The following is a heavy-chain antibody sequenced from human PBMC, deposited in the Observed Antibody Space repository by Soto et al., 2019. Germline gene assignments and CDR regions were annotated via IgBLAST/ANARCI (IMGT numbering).Heavy chain of an antibody. V-gene: IGHV3-23*05. CDR2: IYGSGRGI. CDR1: GLPHSNFA. Sequence: GGSLRLSCTASGLPHSNFAMMWVRQAPGKGLECVSGIYGSGRGIEYADSVKGRFTISRDNSKNTVYLQMTDLRADDTAVYYCARTNSYGTPYYFDYWGQGTLVTVSS. J-gene: IGHJ4*02. CDR3: ARTNSYGTPYYFDY. D-gene: IGHD5-18*01.